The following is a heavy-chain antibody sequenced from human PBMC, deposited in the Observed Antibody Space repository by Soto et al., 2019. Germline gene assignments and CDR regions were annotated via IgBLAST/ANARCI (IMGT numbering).Heavy chain of an antibody. Sequence: PGGSLRLSCAASGFTFSSYSMNWVRQAPGKGLEWVSSISGSSSYIYYADSVKGRFTISRDNAKNSLYLQMNSLRAEDTAVYYCARSSGYSSSWYTLYYYYGMDVWGQGTTVTVSS. CDR2: ISGSSSYI. CDR3: ARSSGYSSSWYTLYYYYGMDV. V-gene: IGHV3-21*01. CDR1: GFTFSSYS. D-gene: IGHD6-13*01. J-gene: IGHJ6*02.